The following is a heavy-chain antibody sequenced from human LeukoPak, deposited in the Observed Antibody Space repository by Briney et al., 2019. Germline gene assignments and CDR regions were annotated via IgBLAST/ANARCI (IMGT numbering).Heavy chain of an antibody. CDR1: GGSITSYY. CDR3: AGERVAVAGTIEWNGY. J-gene: IGHJ4*02. V-gene: IGHV4-59*04. CDR2: IYHVGST. Sequence: SETLSLTCTVSGGSITSYYWSWIRQPPGKGLDWIGYIYHVGSTYYNPSLKSRVIMSVDTSKNQFSLKLNSVTAADTAVYYCAGERVAVAGTIEWNGYWGQGTLVTVSS. D-gene: IGHD6-19*01.